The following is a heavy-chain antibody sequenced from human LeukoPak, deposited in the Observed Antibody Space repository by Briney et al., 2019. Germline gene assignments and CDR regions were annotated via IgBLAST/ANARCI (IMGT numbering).Heavy chain of an antibody. CDR3: ARGYCSGGSCWYFDY. CDR1: GFTFDDYG. J-gene: IGHJ4*02. Sequence: GSLRLSCGASGFTFDDYGMSWVRQAPGKGLEWVSGINWNGGSIGYADSVKGRFTISRDNAKNSLYLQMNSLRADDTALYYCARGYCSGGSCWYFDYWGQGTLVTVSS. V-gene: IGHV3-20*04. CDR2: INWNGGSI. D-gene: IGHD2-15*01.